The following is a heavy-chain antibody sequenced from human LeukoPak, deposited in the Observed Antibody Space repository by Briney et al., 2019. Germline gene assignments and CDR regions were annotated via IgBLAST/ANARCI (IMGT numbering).Heavy chain of an antibody. CDR3: ARAYYYGSGSYGLDY. V-gene: IGHV4-59*01. D-gene: IGHD3-10*01. J-gene: IGHJ4*02. CDR2: IYSSGST. Sequence: SETLSLTCTVSGGSISSYYWSWIRQPPGKGLEWIGYIYSSGSTNYNPSLKSRLTISVDASKNQFSLKLTSVTAADTAVYYCARAYYYGSGSYGLDYWGQGTLVTVFS. CDR1: GGSISSYY.